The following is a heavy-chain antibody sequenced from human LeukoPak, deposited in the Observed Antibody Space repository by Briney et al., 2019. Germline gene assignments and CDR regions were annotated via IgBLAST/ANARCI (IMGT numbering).Heavy chain of an antibody. Sequence: SETLPLTCTVTGGSISSYYWSWIRQPPGKGLEWIGEINHSGSTNYNPSLKSRVTISVDTSKNQFSLKLSSVTAADTAVYYCAARETLEGILFTMIPGYFDYWGQGTLVTVSS. J-gene: IGHJ4*02. CDR1: GGSISSYY. D-gene: IGHD3-22*01. V-gene: IGHV4-34*01. CDR2: INHSGST. CDR3: AARETLEGILFTMIPGYFDY.